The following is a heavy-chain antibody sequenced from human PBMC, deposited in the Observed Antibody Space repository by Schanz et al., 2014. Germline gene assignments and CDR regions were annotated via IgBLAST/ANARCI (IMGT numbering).Heavy chain of an antibody. CDR2: ISDSGTYT. D-gene: IGHD6-19*01. V-gene: IGHV3-21*05. J-gene: IGHJ4*02. Sequence: EVQLVESGGGVVQPGRSLRLSCAASGFTFSTHAMHWVRQAPGKGLEWLSYISDSGTYTNYADSVKGRFTISRDNAKSSLYLQMNSLRVEDTAVYYCAASSGWHPSTDYWGQGTLVTVSS. CDR1: GFTFSTHA. CDR3: AASSGWHPSTDY.